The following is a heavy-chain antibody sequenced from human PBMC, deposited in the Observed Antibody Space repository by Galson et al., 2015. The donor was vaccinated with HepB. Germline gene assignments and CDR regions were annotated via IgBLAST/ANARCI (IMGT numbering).Heavy chain of an antibody. CDR3: ARASHSDAFDI. Sequence: SLRLSCAASGFTFSGYAMHWVRQAPGKGLEWLAVISYDRSNTYYSDSVKGRFTISRDNSKSTLYLQMNSLRAEDTAVYYCARASHSDAFDIWGQGTMVTVSS. D-gene: IGHD2-21*01. V-gene: IGHV3-30*04. J-gene: IGHJ3*02. CDR1: GFTFSGYA. CDR2: ISYDRSNT.